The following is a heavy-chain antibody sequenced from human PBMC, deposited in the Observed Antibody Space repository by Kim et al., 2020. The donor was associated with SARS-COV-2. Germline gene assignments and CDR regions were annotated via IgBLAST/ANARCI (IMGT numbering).Heavy chain of an antibody. CDR2: IYPGDSDT. J-gene: IGHJ4*02. D-gene: IGHD1-26*01. CDR1: GYSFTNYW. CDR3: ARAPSGTLTPYYFDF. V-gene: IGHV5-51*01. Sequence: GESLKISCTASGYSFTNYWIGWVRQMPGKGLEWMGIIYPGDSDTKYSPSFQGQVTISADESLSTGYLQWRSLKGPDTATYYCARAPSGTLTPYYFDFWGQ.